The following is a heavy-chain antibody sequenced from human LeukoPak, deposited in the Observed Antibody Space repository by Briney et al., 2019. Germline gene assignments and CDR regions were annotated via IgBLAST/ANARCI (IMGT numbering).Heavy chain of an antibody. Sequence: GGSLRLSCAASGFTFSSYAMHWVRQAPGKGLEYVSAISSNGGSTYYANSVKGRFTISRDNFKNTLYLQMGSLRAEDMAVYYCARAEFTFGGVIDWGQGTLVTVSS. J-gene: IGHJ4*02. CDR2: ISSNGGST. V-gene: IGHV3-64*01. CDR1: GFTFSSYA. D-gene: IGHD3-16*01. CDR3: ARAEFTFGGVID.